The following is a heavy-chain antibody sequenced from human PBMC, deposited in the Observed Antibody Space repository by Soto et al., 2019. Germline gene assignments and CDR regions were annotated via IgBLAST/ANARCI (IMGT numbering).Heavy chain of an antibody. Sequence: GASVKVSCKASGYTFTSYYMHWVRQAPGQGLEWMGIINPSGGSTSYAQKFQGRVTMTRDTSTSTVYMELSSLRSEDTAVYYCAKLVVPAALTYYYYGMDVWGQGTTVTVSS. CDR3: AKLVVPAALTYYYYGMDV. CDR2: INPSGGST. J-gene: IGHJ6*02. CDR1: GYTFTSYY. D-gene: IGHD2-2*01. V-gene: IGHV1-46*01.